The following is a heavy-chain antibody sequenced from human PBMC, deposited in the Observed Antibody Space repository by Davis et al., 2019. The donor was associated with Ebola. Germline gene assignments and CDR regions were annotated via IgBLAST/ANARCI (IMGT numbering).Heavy chain of an antibody. V-gene: IGHV4-4*07. CDR2: IYISGTT. Sequence: PSETLSLTCTVSGGSISSYYWSWIRPPAGKRLEWVGHIYISGTTNYNPSLKSRAIMSLDTSKNQFSLKLNSVTAADTAVYYCARGFAYGFDIWGQGTMVTVSS. J-gene: IGHJ3*02. D-gene: IGHD3-10*01. CDR1: GGSISSYY. CDR3: ARGFAYGFDI.